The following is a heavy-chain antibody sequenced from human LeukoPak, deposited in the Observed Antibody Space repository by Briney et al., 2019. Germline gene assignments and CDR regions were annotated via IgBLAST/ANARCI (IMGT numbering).Heavy chain of an antibody. CDR3: AKDSYDSSGYYPPRAFDI. Sequence: PGGSLRLSCAASGFTFSSYAMSWVRQAPGKGLEWVSAISGSGGSTYYADSVKGRFTISRDNSKNTLYLQMNSLRAEDTAVYYCAKDSYDSSGYYPPRAFDIWGQGTMVTVSS. J-gene: IGHJ3*02. CDR1: GFTFSSYA. CDR2: ISGSGGST. V-gene: IGHV3-23*01. D-gene: IGHD3-22*01.